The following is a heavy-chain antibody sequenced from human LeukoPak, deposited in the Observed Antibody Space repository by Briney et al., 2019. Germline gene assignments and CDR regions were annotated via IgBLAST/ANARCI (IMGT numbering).Heavy chain of an antibody. CDR2: ANHSGRT. Sequence: SETLSLTCAVYGGSFSGYFWSWIRQPPGKGLEWIGEANHSGRTNYNPSLKSRVTISVDTSKNQFSLNLRSVTAADTAVYYCARGQFQRDYWGQGTLVTVSS. CDR1: GGSFSGYF. V-gene: IGHV4-34*01. J-gene: IGHJ4*02. CDR3: ARGQFQRDY.